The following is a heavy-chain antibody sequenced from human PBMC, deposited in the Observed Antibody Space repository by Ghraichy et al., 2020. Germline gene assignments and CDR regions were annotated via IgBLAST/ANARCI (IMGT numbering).Heavy chain of an antibody. Sequence: ASVKVSCKASGYTFTSYGISWVRQAPGQGLEWMGWISAYNGNTNYAQKLQGRVTMTTDTSTSTAYMELRSLRSDDTAVYYCARDLITVTTYYYYYGMDVWGQGTTVTVSS. CDR3: ARDLITVTTYYYYYGMDV. D-gene: IGHD4-11*01. CDR1: GYTFTSYG. CDR2: ISAYNGNT. J-gene: IGHJ6*02. V-gene: IGHV1-18*01.